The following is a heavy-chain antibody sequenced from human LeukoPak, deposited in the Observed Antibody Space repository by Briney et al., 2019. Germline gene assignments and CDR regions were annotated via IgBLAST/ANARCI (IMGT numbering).Heavy chain of an antibody. CDR2: ITHNGKS. CDR1: GASFSGYY. J-gene: IGHJ4*02. Sequence: KPSETLSLTCAVYGASFSGYYKTWIRQSPGEGLEWIGEITHNGKSNYNPSLKSRVTISVDTSRNQFSLRLTSVTAVDAGVYYCVLGRWEPTGSYWGQGTLVAISS. CDR3: VLGRWEPTGSY. D-gene: IGHD1-26*01. V-gene: IGHV4-34*01.